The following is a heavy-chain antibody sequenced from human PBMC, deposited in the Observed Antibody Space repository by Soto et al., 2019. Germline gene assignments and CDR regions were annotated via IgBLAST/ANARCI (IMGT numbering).Heavy chain of an antibody. CDR2: IYYSGST. J-gene: IGHJ4*02. CDR3: ARDSYNFDD. D-gene: IGHD5-18*01. V-gene: IGHV4-59*01. CDR1: GGSIRSYY. Sequence: SETLSLTCTVSGGSIRSYYWSWIRQPPGKGLEWIGYIYYSGSTDYNPSPKSRVTISVDTSKNQFSLKLRSVTAADTAVYYCARDSYNFDDWGRGILVTVSS.